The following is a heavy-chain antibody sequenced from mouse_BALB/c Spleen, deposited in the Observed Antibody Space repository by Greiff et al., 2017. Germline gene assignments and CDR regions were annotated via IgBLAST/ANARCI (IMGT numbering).Heavy chain of an antibody. CDR1: GFNIKDTY. D-gene: IGHD4-1*01. Sequence: VQLQQSGAELVKPGASVKLSCTASGFNIKDTYMHWVKQRPEQGLEWIGRIDPANGNTKYDPKFQGKATITADTSSNTAYLQLSSLTSEDTAVYYCASWDGCAYWGEGTLVTVSA. CDR3: ASWDGCAY. J-gene: IGHJ3*01. CDR2: IDPANGNT. V-gene: IGHV14-3*02.